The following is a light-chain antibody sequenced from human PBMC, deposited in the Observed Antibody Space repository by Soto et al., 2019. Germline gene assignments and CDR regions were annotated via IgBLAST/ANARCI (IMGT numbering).Light chain of an antibody. V-gene: IGKV3-15*01. Sequence: EIVMTQSPATLSLSPGERATPSCRASQSVSTDLAWYQQKPVQAPRLLIRGASTRATGIPARFSGSGSGTEFTLSISSLQSEDFAVYYCQQYNNWPPITFGQGTRLEIK. CDR2: GAS. CDR3: QQYNNWPPIT. CDR1: QSVSTD. J-gene: IGKJ5*01.